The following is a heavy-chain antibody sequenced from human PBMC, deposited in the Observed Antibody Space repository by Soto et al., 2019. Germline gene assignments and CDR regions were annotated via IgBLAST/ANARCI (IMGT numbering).Heavy chain of an antibody. CDR1: GGTFSSYA. CDR3: ASSDFWSGLYYYGMDV. J-gene: IGHJ6*02. V-gene: IGHV1-69*06. Sequence: GASVKVSCKASGGTFSSYAISWVRQAPGQGLEWMGGIIPIFGTANYAQKFQGRVTITADKSTSTAYMELSSLRSEDTAVYYCASSDFWSGLYYYGMDVWGQGTTVTVS. CDR2: IIPIFGTA. D-gene: IGHD3-3*01.